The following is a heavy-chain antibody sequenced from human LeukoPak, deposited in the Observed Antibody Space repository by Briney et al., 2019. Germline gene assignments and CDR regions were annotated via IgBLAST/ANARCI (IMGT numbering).Heavy chain of an antibody. J-gene: IGHJ4*02. V-gene: IGHV3-74*01. CDR3: AKEFNRGLPDY. CDR1: GFDFSSNW. Sequence: PEGSLRLSCAASGFDFSSNWMHWVRHAPGQGLVWVSRKGDGISTNYADSVKGRFTISRDIAKNTLYLQMNSLRAEDTAVYYCAKEFNRGLPDYWGQGTLVTVPS. CDR2: KGDGIST. D-gene: IGHD2-21*01.